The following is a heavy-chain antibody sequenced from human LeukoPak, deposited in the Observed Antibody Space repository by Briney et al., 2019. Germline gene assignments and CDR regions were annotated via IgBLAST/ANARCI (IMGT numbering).Heavy chain of an antibody. J-gene: IGHJ4*02. V-gene: IGHV1-18*01. Sequence: GASVKVSCKASVYTFTNYVINWVRQAPGQGLECMGWISACNGYTNSAQKLQGRVTMTTDTSTTTAYMELRSLRSDDTAVYFCARDPSPYCSSPSCYTRHFDSWGQGTLVTVSS. CDR3: ARDPSPYCSSPSCYTRHFDS. CDR2: ISACNGYT. CDR1: VYTFTNYV. D-gene: IGHD2-2*02.